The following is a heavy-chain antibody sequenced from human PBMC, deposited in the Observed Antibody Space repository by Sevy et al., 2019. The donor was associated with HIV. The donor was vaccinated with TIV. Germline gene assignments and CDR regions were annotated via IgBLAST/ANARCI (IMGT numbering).Heavy chain of an antibody. CDR1: GFTFSSYY. V-gene: IGHV3-7*04. CDR2: IKQDGSEK. J-gene: IGHJ4*02. D-gene: IGHD2-21*01. CDR3: ARGDGVY. Sequence: GGSLRLSCAASGFTFSSYYMSWVRQAPGKGLEWVANIKQDGSEKYYVDSVKGRFTISRDNAKNSLYLQMNSLRAEDTAVYYCARGDGVYWGQGTLVTVSS.